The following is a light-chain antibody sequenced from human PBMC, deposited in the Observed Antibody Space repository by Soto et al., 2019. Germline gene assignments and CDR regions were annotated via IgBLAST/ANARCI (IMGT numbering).Light chain of an antibody. CDR3: RQYGSSPSYT. CDR1: QSVSSSSY. J-gene: IGKJ2*01. CDR2: GAS. Sequence: EIVLTQSPGTLSLSPGERATLSCRASQSVSSSSYLAWYQQKPGQAPRLLIYGASSRATGGPDRFSGSGSATDFTLTISRLEPEDFAVYYCRQYGSSPSYTFGQGTKLEIK. V-gene: IGKV3-20*01.